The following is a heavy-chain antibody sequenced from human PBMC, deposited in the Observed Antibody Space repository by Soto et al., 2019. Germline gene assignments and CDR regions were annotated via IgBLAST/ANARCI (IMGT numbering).Heavy chain of an antibody. V-gene: IGHV1-46*01. CDR2: INPSGST. D-gene: IGHD3-3*02. J-gene: IGHJ6*02. CDR3: AREAGVAIFGVVSYYGMDV. Sequence: QVQLVQSGAEVKKPGASVKVSCRASGYTFTNYYIHWVRQAPGQGLEWMGIINPSGSTTYAQKFQGRVTLTRDTSTSTVYMELSRLRSEHAAVYYCAREAGVAIFGVVSYYGMDVWGQGTTVTVSS. CDR1: GYTFTNYY.